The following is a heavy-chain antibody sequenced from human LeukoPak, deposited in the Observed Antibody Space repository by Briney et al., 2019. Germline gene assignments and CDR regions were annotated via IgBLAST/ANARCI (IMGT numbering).Heavy chain of an antibody. V-gene: IGHV1-2*02. CDR3: ARVRADSWSGLDY. J-gene: IGHJ4*02. Sequence: ASVKVSCKASGYTFTGYYLRWVRQAPGQGLEWMGWINPNSGGTNYAQKFQGRVTMTRDTSISTAYMELRRLRSDDSAMFYCARVRADSWSGLDYWGQGTLVTVSS. CDR1: GYTFTGYY. CDR2: INPNSGGT. D-gene: IGHD3-3*01.